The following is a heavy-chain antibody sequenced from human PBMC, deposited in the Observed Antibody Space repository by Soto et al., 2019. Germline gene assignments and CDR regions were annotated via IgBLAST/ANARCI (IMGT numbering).Heavy chain of an antibody. Sequence: GESLKISCKASGYSFTTYWIGWVRQMPGKGLEWIGIIFPADSDTRYSPSFQGQVTISADKSISTTYLQWSSLKASDTVIYYCARQQAAVDVSGQGTMVTVS. CDR1: GYSFTTYW. J-gene: IGHJ3*01. D-gene: IGHD6-13*01. CDR3: ARQQAAVDV. V-gene: IGHV5-51*01. CDR2: IFPADSDT.